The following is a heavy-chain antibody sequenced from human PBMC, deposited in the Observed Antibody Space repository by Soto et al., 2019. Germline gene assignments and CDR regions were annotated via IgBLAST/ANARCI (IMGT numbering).Heavy chain of an antibody. CDR3: ARGEMATAPYDY. D-gene: IGHD5-18*01. V-gene: IGHV4-31*03. CDR2: IYYSGST. J-gene: IGHJ4*02. Sequence: SETLSLTCTVSGGSISSGGYYWSWIRQHPGKGLEWIGYIYYSGSTYYNPSLKCRVTISVDTSKNQFSLKLSSVTAADTAVYYCARGEMATAPYDYWGQGTLVTVSS. CDR1: GGSISSGGYY.